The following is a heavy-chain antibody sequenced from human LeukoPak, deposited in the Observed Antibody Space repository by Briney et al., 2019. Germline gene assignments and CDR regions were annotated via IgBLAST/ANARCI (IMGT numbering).Heavy chain of an antibody. CDR3: AKPYIVGGENWFDP. Sequence: GGSLRLSCAASGFTFSSYWMSWVRQAPGKGLEWVSAISGSGGSTYYADSVKGRFTISSDNSKNTLYLQMNSLRAEDTAVYYCAKPYIVGGENWFDPWGQGTLVTVSS. J-gene: IGHJ5*02. CDR2: ISGSGGST. D-gene: IGHD3-16*01. V-gene: IGHV3-23*01. CDR1: GFTFSSYW.